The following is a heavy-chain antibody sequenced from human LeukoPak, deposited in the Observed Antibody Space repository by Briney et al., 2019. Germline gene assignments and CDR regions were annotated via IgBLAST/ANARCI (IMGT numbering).Heavy chain of an antibody. CDR2: IIPIFGTA. Sequence: SVKVSCKASGGTFSSYAISWVRQAPGQGLEWMGGIIPIFGTANYAQKFQGRVTITTDESTSTAYMELSSLRSEDTAVYYCARHHYGSGSYYKWEYFDYWGQGTLVTVS. J-gene: IGHJ4*02. CDR1: GGTFSSYA. V-gene: IGHV1-69*05. D-gene: IGHD3-10*01. CDR3: ARHHYGSGSYYKWEYFDY.